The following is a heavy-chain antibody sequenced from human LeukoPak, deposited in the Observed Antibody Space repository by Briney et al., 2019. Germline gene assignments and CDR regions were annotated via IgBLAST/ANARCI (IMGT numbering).Heavy chain of an antibody. J-gene: IGHJ4*02. D-gene: IGHD1-26*01. Sequence: GGSLRLSCAASGFTFSSYEMNWVRQAPGKGLEGVSYISSSGSTIYYADSVKGRFTISRDSAKNSLYLQMNSLRAEDTAVYYCARDGRYSGYFDCWGQGTLVTVSS. V-gene: IGHV3-48*03. CDR1: GFTFSSYE. CDR2: ISSSGSTI. CDR3: ARDGRYSGYFDC.